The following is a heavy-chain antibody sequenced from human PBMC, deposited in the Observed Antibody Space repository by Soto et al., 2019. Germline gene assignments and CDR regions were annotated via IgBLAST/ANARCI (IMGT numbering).Heavy chain of an antibody. CDR2: IRSKPNSYAT. CDR3: RAIRGGQPEY. Sequence: EVQLVESGGGLVQPGGSLKLSCAASGFTFSGSAMHWVRQASGKGLEWVGRIRSKPNSYATAYAGWVKGRFTSSRDYSKYSAYLQMNRLKTEDTAVYYCRAIRGGQPEYWGQGTLGTVSS. CDR1: GFTFSGSA. D-gene: IGHD3-10*01. V-gene: IGHV3-73*02. J-gene: IGHJ4*02.